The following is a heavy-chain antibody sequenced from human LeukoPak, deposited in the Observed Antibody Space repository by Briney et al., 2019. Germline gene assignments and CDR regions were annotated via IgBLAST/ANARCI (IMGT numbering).Heavy chain of an antibody. CDR3: AKALSGTSYGALDV. CDR2: ISGSGGST. V-gene: IGHV3-23*01. J-gene: IGHJ3*01. D-gene: IGHD2-8*01. CDR1: GFTFSSYA. Sequence: PGGSLRLSCAASGFTFSSYAMSWVRQAPGKGLEWVSAISGSGGSTYYADSVKGRFTISRDNSKNTLYLQMNSLRAEDTAVYYCAKALSGTSYGALDVWGQGTRVTVSS.